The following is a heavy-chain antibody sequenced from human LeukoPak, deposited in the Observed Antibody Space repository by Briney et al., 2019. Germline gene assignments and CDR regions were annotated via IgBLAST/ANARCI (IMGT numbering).Heavy chain of an antibody. Sequence: ASAKVSCKVSGYTLTELSMHWVRQAPGKGLEWMGGFDPEDGETIYAQKFQGRVTMTEDTSTDTAYMELSSLRSEDTAVYYCARTYYYGSGSRDNWFDPWGQGTLVTVSS. CDR1: GYTLTELS. CDR3: ARTYYYGSGSRDNWFDP. D-gene: IGHD3-10*01. CDR2: FDPEDGET. J-gene: IGHJ5*02. V-gene: IGHV1-24*01.